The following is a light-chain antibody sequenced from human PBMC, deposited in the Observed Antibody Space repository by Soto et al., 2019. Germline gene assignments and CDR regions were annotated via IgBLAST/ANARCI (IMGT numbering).Light chain of an antibody. V-gene: IGKV3-15*01. CDR2: GAS. J-gene: IGKJ4*01. CDR1: QSVSSN. CDR3: QQDSSWPLT. Sequence: EIVMTQSPATLSVSPGERATLSCRASQSVSSNLAWYQQKPGQAPRLLIYGASIRATGVPATFSGSGSGTEFTLSISSLQSEHLGVYYCQQDSSWPLTFGGGTKVDI.